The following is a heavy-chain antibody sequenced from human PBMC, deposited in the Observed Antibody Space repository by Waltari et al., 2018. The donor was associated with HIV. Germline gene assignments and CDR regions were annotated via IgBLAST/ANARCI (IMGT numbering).Heavy chain of an antibody. D-gene: IGHD7-27*01. CDR3: AKVTGDWSNIDY. Sequence: QVHLVESGGGVVQPGGSLRLSCAASGFTFSNYAMPWVRQAPGKGLEWVAFIRYDENTEYYADSVKGRFTISRDNSKNTLFLQMNSLRAEDTAMYYCAKVTGDWSNIDYWGQGTLVTVSS. J-gene: IGHJ4*02. CDR2: IRYDENTE. CDR1: GFTFSNYA. V-gene: IGHV3-30*02.